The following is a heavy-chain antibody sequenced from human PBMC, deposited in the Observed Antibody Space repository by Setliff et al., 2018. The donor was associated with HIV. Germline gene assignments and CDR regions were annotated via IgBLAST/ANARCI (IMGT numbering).Heavy chain of an antibody. J-gene: IGHJ1*01. CDR3: ASSRGLFGEEYFHH. Sequence: SETLSLTCDVSGGSISGSSYYWGWIRQPPGKGPEWIGSIYHSGSASHNPSLKSRITISVDTSKNQFSLKLRSVTAADTAVYYCASSRGLFGEEYFHHWGQGTLVTVPQ. CDR1: GGSISGSSYY. CDR2: IYHSGSA. V-gene: IGHV4-39*01. D-gene: IGHD3-10*02.